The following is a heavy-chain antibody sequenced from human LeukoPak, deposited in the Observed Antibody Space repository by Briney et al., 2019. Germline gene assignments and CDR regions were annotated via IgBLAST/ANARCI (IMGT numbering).Heavy chain of an antibody. J-gene: IGHJ4*02. Sequence: PGGSLRLSCAASGFTFSSYAMSWVRQAPGKGLEWVSAISGSGGSTYYADSVKGRFTISRDNTKNTLYLQMNSLRSEDTAVYYCATSLNYGSGSYYNEPIDYWGQGTLVTVSS. CDR2: ISGSGGST. CDR1: GFTFSSYA. V-gene: IGHV3-23*01. D-gene: IGHD3-10*01. CDR3: ATSLNYGSGSYYNEPIDY.